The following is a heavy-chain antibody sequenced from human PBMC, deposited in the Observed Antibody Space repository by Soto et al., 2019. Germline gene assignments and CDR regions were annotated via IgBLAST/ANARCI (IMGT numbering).Heavy chain of an antibody. D-gene: IGHD3-16*01. CDR1: GYTFTSYD. Sequence: QGQLVQSGAEVKKPGASVKVSCKASGYTFTSYDINWVRQATGQGLEWMGWMNPNSGNTGYAEKFQGTITISRNTSRDTAYMVLSILRSDDSAENYCARGGVRSMDVSGQGNTVTVPS. CDR3: ARGGVRSMDV. V-gene: IGHV1-8*01. J-gene: IGHJ6*02. CDR2: MNPNSGNT.